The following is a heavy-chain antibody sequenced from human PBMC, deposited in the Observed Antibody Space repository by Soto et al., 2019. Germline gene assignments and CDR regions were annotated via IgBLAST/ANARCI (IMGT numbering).Heavy chain of an antibody. D-gene: IGHD6-13*01. Sequence: SETLSLTCTVSGGSISSYYWSWIRQPPGKGLEWIGYIYYSGSTNYNPSLKSRVTISVDTSKNQFSLKLSSVTAADTAVYYCARDVVAAAYSNRYYSYGMAVWGQGTTVNAP. CDR2: IYYSGST. J-gene: IGHJ6*02. V-gene: IGHV4-59*01. CDR1: GGSISSYY. CDR3: ARDVVAAAYSNRYYSYGMAV.